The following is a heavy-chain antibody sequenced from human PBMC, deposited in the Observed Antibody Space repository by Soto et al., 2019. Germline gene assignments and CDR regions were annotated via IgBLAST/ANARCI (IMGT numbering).Heavy chain of an antibody. CDR1: GGSISDDTYY. V-gene: IGHV4-39*01. Sequence: QLQLQESGPGLVKPSETLSLTCTVSGGSISDDTYYWGWIRQPPGTGLEGIGSIYYSGTSSYNPSLKSRVTMSVDTSKKQLSLRLSAVTAADTAVYYGARLHCYSPNCVPLDPWGQGTLVIVSS. CDR3: ARLHCYSPNCVPLDP. J-gene: IGHJ5*02. CDR2: IYYSGTS. D-gene: IGHD2-2*01.